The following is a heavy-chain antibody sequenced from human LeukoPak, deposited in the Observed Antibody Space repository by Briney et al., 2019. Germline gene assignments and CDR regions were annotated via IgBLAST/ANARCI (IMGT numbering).Heavy chain of an antibody. J-gene: IGHJ4*02. Sequence: SETLSLTCAVYGGSFSGYYWSWIRQPPGKGLEWIGYKYYSGSTRYNSSLRSRLTISLDSSKNQFSLRLTSVTAADTAVYYCARGRSYGFDFDSWGPGTLVIASS. CDR1: GGSFSGYY. CDR2: KYYSGST. V-gene: IGHV4-59*01. CDR3: ARGRSYGFDFDS. D-gene: IGHD5-18*01.